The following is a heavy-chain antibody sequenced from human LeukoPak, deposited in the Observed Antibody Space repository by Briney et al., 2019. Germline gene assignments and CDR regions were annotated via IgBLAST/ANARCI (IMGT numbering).Heavy chain of an antibody. J-gene: IGHJ4*02. V-gene: IGHV1-69*13. D-gene: IGHD3-22*01. Sequence: GASVKASCKASGGTFSSYAISWVRQAPGQGLEWMGGIIPIFGTANYAQKFQGRVTITADESTSTAYMELSSLRSEDTAVYYCARDSSGYDGGDYWGQGTLVTVSS. CDR2: IIPIFGTA. CDR1: GGTFSSYA. CDR3: ARDSSGYDGGDY.